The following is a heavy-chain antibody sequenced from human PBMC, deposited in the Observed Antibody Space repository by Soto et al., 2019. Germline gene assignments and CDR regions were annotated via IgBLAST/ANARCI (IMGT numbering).Heavy chain of an antibody. J-gene: IGHJ4*02. V-gene: IGHV3-74*01. CDR1: GFTFSSYW. CDR3: VRTSLVVAAATREDY. D-gene: IGHD2-15*01. Sequence: PGGSLRLSCAASGFTFSSYWMHWVRQAPGKGLVWVSRINSDGSSTSYADSVKGRFTISRDNAKNTLYLQMNSLRAEDTAVYYCVRTSLVVAAATREDYWGQGTLATVSS. CDR2: INSDGSST.